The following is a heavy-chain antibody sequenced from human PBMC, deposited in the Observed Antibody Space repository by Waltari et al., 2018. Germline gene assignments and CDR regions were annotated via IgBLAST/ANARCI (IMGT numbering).Heavy chain of an antibody. CDR1: GGSISSYY. V-gene: IGHV4-59*01. CDR2: IDYSGST. D-gene: IGHD2-2*01. J-gene: IGHJ5*02. Sequence: QVQLQESGPGLVKPSETLSLTCTVSGGSISSYYWSWIRQPPGKGLEGIGYIDYSGSTNYNPSLKSRVTISVDTSKHQFSLKLSSVTAADTAVYYCARVNCSSTSCYGPNWFDPWGQGTLVTVSS. CDR3: ARVNCSSTSCYGPNWFDP.